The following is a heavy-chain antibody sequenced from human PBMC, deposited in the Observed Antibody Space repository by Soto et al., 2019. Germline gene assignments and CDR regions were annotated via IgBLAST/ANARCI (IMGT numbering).Heavy chain of an antibody. J-gene: IGHJ4*02. CDR3: ATAAAGLFDY. V-gene: IGHV3-9*01. CDR1: GFTFDDYA. CDR2: ISWNSGSI. Sequence: EVQLVESGGGLVQPGRSLRLSCAASGFTFDDYAMHWVRQAPGKGLEWVSGISWNSGSIGYADSVKGRFTISRDNAKNSLYLQMNSLRAEDTAVYYCATAAAGLFDYWGQGTLVTVSS. D-gene: IGHD6-13*01.